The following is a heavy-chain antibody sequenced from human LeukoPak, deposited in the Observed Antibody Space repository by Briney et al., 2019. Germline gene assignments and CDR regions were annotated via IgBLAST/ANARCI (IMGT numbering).Heavy chain of an antibody. J-gene: IGHJ4*02. CDR3: AKVALGYCSRTSCFPFDS. CDR2: ISGSGGST. V-gene: IGHV3-23*01. Sequence: GGSLRLSCAASGFTFSSYAMSWVRQAPGKGLEWVSAISGSGGSTYYADSVKGRFTISRDNSKNTLYLQVNSLRAEDTAVYYCAKVALGYCSRTSCFPFDSWGQGTLVTVSS. D-gene: IGHD2-2*01. CDR1: GFTFSSYA.